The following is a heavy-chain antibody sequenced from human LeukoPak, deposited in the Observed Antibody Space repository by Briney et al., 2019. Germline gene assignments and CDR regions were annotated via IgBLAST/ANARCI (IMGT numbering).Heavy chain of an antibody. J-gene: IGHJ4*02. CDR1: GGSISSYY. V-gene: IGHV4-59*01. Sequence: SETLSLTCTVSGGSISSYYWSWIRQPPGKGLEWLGYIYYSGSTNYNPSLKSRVTISVDTSKNQFSLKLSSVTAADTAVYYCARAGYSYGLHFDYWGQGTPVTVSS. CDR2: IYYSGST. CDR3: ARAGYSYGLHFDY. D-gene: IGHD5-18*01.